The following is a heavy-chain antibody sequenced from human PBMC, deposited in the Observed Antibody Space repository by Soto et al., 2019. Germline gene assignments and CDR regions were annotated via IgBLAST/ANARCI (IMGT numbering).Heavy chain of an antibody. V-gene: IGHV3-9*01. CDR2: LTWNGEVL. CDR3: VKDSESSGYLTHLDY. D-gene: IGHD3-22*01. J-gene: IGHJ4*02. CDR1: EFTFDDYA. Sequence: GGSLRLSCVASEFTFDDYAIHWVRQTPGKGLEWVSGLTWNGEVLGYADSVKGRFTISRDNAKNSLYLEMNSLRPEDTALYYCVKDSESSGYLTHLDYWGQGTLVTVSS.